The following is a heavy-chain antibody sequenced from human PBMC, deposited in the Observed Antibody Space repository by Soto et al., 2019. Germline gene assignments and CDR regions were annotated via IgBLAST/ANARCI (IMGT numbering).Heavy chain of an antibody. D-gene: IGHD2-15*01. CDR3: TRWDGRCSGGSCFFAS. Sequence: EVQLVESGGGLVQSGGSLRLSCLASGFSLTPYWMSWVRQTPGKGLEWVAKINEDGSKRDYMESVEGRFTISRDNAKNSVSLQMDSLRVDDTAMYYCTRWDGRCSGGSCFFASWGQGTLVTVSS. CDR2: INEDGSKR. CDR1: GFSLTPYW. J-gene: IGHJ4*02. V-gene: IGHV3-7*01.